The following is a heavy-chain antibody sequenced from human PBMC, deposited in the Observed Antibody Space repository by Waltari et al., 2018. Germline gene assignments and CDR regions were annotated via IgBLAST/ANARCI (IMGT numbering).Heavy chain of an antibody. CDR3: ARARKSFWFDS. CDR1: GYTFTNYD. V-gene: IGHV1-8*01. Sequence: QVLLVQSGAEVMKPGASVKVSCKASGYTFTNYDIYWVRQAAGQGVEWKGWRNPNGGDTHYAQKFQGIVTFTRDTSTSRAVIEMSNLRSDDAAVYYCARARKSFWFDSWGQGTLVAVSS. CDR2: RNPNGGDT. J-gene: IGHJ5*01.